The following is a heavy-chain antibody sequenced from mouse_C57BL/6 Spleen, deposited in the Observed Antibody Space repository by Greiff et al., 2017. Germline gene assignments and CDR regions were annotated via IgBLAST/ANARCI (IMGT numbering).Heavy chain of an antibody. V-gene: IGHV1-69*01. CDR2: IDPSDSYT. Sequence: QVQLKQPGAELVMPGASVKLSCKASGYTFTSYWMHWVKQRPGQGLEWIGEIDPSDSYTNYNQKFKGKSTLTVDKSSSTAYMQLSSLTSEDSAVYYCAVITTVADYWGQGTTLTVSS. CDR1: GYTFTSYW. CDR3: AVITTVADY. J-gene: IGHJ2*01. D-gene: IGHD1-1*01.